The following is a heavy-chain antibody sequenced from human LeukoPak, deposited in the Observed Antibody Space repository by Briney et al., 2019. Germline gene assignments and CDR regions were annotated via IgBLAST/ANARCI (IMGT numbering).Heavy chain of an antibody. CDR1: GFTFSSYA. V-gene: IGHV3-64*04. J-gene: IGHJ4*02. D-gene: IGHD2-15*01. CDR2: IRSNGGSS. CDR3: RKGSLGSCRSVICYPLDY. Sequence: GGSLRLSCSASGFTFSSYAMPWVRQAPGKGLEYVSTIRSNGGSSYYADSVKGRFTISRDNSKNALYLQMNSLRAEDTATFYYRKGSLGSCRSVICYPLDYWGQGSLVTVSS.